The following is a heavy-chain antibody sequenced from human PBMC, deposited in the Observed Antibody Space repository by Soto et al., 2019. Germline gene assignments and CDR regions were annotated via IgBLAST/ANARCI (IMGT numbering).Heavy chain of an antibody. D-gene: IGHD2-21*02. CDR3: AREHIVVVTAILNWFDP. CDR2: INHSGST. Sequence: NPSETLSLTCAVYGGSFSGYYWSWIRQPPGKGLEWIGEINHSGSTNYNPSLKSRVTISVDTSKNQFSLKLSSVTAADTAVYYCAREHIVVVTAILNWFDPWGQGTLVTVSS. J-gene: IGHJ5*02. V-gene: IGHV4-34*01. CDR1: GGSFSGYY.